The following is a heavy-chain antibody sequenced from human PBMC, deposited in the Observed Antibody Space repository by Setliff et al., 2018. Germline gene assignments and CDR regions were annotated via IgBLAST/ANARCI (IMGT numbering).Heavy chain of an antibody. V-gene: IGHV4-38-2*01. CDR1: GYSISSGYY. CDR3: ARSGDYIWGSYRPYYFDH. D-gene: IGHD3-16*02. CDR2: IYYSGST. Sequence: SETLSLTCAVSGYSISSGYYWGWIRQPPGKGLEWIGSIYYSGSTYYNPSLKSRVTISVDTSKNQFSLKLSSVTAADTAVYYCARSGDYIWGSYRPYYFDHWGQGTLVTVSS. J-gene: IGHJ4*02.